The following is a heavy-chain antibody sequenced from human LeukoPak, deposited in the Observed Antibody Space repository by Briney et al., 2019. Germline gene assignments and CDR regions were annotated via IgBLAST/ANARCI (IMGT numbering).Heavy chain of an antibody. CDR2: IYYSGST. CDR3: ARHIPSYCSSTSCYGLGMDV. D-gene: IGHD2-2*01. J-gene: IGHJ6*03. Sequence: SETLSLTCTVSGGSISSSSYYWGWIRQPPGKGLEWIGSIYYSGSTYNNPSLKSRVTISVDTSKNQFSLKLSSVTAADTAVYYCARHIPSYCSSTSCYGLGMDVWGKGTTVTVSS. V-gene: IGHV4-39*01. CDR1: GGSISSSSYY.